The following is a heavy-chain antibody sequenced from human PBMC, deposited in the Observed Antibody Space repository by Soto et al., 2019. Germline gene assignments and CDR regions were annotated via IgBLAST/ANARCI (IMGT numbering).Heavy chain of an antibody. D-gene: IGHD3-22*01. J-gene: IGHJ6*02. CDR1: GGSISSGGYY. CDR2: IYYSGST. Sequence: PSETLSLTCTVSGGSISSGGYYWSWIRQHPGKGLEWIGYIYYSGSTNYNPSLKSRVTISVDTSKNQFSLKLSSVTAADTAVYYCARDSTSYYYDSSGYYADYYYHGMDVWGQGTTVTVSS. V-gene: IGHV4-61*08. CDR3: ARDSTSYYYDSSGYYADYYYHGMDV.